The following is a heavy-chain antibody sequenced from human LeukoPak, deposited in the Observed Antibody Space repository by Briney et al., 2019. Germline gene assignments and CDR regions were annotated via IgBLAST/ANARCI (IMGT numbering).Heavy chain of an antibody. J-gene: IGHJ4*02. CDR2: INHSGST. Sequence: SETLSLTCTVSGGSISSGDYYWSWLRQPPGKGLEWIGEINHSGSTNYNPSLKSRVTISVDTSKNQFSLKLSSVTAADTAVYYCARVSSEDIVVVPAAMPPVWGQGTLVTVSS. CDR3: ARVSSEDIVVVPAAMPPV. CDR1: GGSISSGDYY. V-gene: IGHV4-39*07. D-gene: IGHD2-2*01.